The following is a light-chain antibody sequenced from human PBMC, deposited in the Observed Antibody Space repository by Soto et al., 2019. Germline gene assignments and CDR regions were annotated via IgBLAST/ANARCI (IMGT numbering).Light chain of an antibody. CDR1: QSVLYSSSNKNY. Sequence: DIVMSQSPDSLAVSLGERVTINCKSSQSVLYSSSNKNYLAWYQQKPGQPPKLLIYWASTRESGVPDRFSGSGYGTDFTLTISSLQAEDVAVYYCQQYYSTPQTFGQGTKVDIK. V-gene: IGKV4-1*01. CDR2: WAS. J-gene: IGKJ1*01. CDR3: QQYYSTPQT.